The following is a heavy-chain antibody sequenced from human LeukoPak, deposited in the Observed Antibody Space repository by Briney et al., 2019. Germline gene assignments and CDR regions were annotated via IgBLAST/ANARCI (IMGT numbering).Heavy chain of an antibody. CDR1: GYILTRNW. CDR2: AYPGDSGA. CDR3: ARALLWFGEFNYYFDY. J-gene: IGHJ4*02. Sequence: GESLKISCKISGYILTRNWIGWVRQVPGKGLEWMGLAYPGDSGARYNPSLQGQVTISADKSISTAYLQWSTLKASDTAMYYCARALLWFGEFNYYFDYWGQGTLVTVSS. V-gene: IGHV5-51*01. D-gene: IGHD3-10*01.